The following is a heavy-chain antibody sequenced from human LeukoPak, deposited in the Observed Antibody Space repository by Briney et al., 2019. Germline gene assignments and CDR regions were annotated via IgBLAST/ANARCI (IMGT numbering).Heavy chain of an antibody. CDR3: AGGGYSYGRPFDY. V-gene: IGHV3-53*01. J-gene: IGHJ4*02. Sequence: GGSLRLSCAASGFTVSDNYMSWVRQAPGKGLEWVSVTYSSGTTYYADSVKGRFTISRDNSKNTLYLQMNSLRAEDTAVYYCAGGGYSYGRPFDYWGQGTLVTVSS. D-gene: IGHD5-18*01. CDR2: TYSSGTT. CDR1: GFTVSDNY.